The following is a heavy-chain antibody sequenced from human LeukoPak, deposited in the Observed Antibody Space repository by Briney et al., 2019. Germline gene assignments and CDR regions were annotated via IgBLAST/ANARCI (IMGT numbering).Heavy chain of an antibody. J-gene: IGHJ4*02. V-gene: IGHV4-59*11. CDR2: IYSSGST. CDR1: GASMNTHY. Sequence: SETLSLTCAVSGASMNTHYWSWIRQPPGKGLEWIGYIYSSGSTNYNPSLKSRVTISVDTSKNQFSLKLSSVTAADTAVYYCATRYGSGGSQFFDYWGQGTLVTVSS. D-gene: IGHD3-10*01. CDR3: ATRYGSGGSQFFDY.